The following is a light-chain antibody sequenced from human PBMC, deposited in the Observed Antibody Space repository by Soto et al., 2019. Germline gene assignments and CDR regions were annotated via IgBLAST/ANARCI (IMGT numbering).Light chain of an antibody. Sequence: QSVLTQPPSVSGAPGQRVTISCTGSISNIGAGYDVHWYQQLPGTAPKLLIYGNTNRPSGVPDRFSGSKSGTSASLAITGLRAEDEADYYRQSYDNSLSGLYVFGAGTKLTVL. CDR3: QSYDNSLSGLYV. V-gene: IGLV1-40*01. CDR1: ISNIGAGYD. J-gene: IGLJ1*01. CDR2: GNT.